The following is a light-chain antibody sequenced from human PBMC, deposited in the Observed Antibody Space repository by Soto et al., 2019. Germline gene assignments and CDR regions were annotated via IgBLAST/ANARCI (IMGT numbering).Light chain of an antibody. CDR2: DNN. Sequence: QSVLTQPPSVSAAPGQKVTISCSGSSSNIVNNYVSWYQQLPGTAPKLLIYDNNNRPSGIPDRFSGSKSGTSATLGITGLQTGDEADYYCGTWDSSLSAVVFGGGTKLTVL. J-gene: IGLJ2*01. V-gene: IGLV1-51*01. CDR1: SSNIVNNY. CDR3: GTWDSSLSAVV.